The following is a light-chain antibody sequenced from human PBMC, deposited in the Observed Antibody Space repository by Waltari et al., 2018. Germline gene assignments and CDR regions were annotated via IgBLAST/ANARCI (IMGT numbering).Light chain of an antibody. CDR2: DVN. V-gene: IGLV2-14*03. Sequence: QSALTQPASVSGSPGQSITISCTGTSRDVGGYNYVTWYQQHPGKAPKLMIFDVNKRPSGVSNRFSGAKSGNTASLTISWLQAEDEAEYHCSSYTSTNTWMFGGGTKLTVL. CDR1: SRDVGGYNY. J-gene: IGLJ3*02. CDR3: SSYTSTNTWM.